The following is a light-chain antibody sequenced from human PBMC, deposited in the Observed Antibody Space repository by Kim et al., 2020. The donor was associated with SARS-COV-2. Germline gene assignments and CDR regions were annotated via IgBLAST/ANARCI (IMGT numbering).Light chain of an antibody. Sequence: PGGTVTHTCRASTGAVTRGLHPYWFQQKPGQAPRTLIYDTINKHSWTPARLSGSLLGGNAALTLSGALPEDEAEYYCLRYCNGYRIFGGGTQLTVL. CDR2: DTI. CDR1: TGAVTRGLH. J-gene: IGLJ2*01. CDR3: LRYCNGYRI. V-gene: IGLV7-46*01.